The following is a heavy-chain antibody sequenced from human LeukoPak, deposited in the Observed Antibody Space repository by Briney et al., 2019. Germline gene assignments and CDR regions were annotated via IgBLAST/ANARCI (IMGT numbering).Heavy chain of an antibody. V-gene: IGHV4-30-4*08. CDR2: IYYSGST. Sequence: PSETLSLTCTVSGGSISSGDYYWSWIRQPPGKGLEWIGYIYYSGSTYYNPSLKSRVTISVDTSKNQFSLKLSSVTAADTAVYYCARDRSVGYFDYWGQGTLVTVSS. J-gene: IGHJ4*02. CDR3: ARDRSVGYFDY. CDR1: GGSISSGDYY. D-gene: IGHD3-10*01.